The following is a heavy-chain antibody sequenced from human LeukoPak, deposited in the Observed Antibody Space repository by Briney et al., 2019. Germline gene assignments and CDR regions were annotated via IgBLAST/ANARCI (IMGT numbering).Heavy chain of an antibody. J-gene: IGHJ6*02. CDR1: GFTFSNYG. V-gene: IGHV3-30*18. CDR3: AKDKIQTGYSSSWYNYYYGMDV. CDR2: ISYDGSNK. Sequence: GESLRLSCEASGFTFSNYGMHWVRQAPGKGLEWVAVISYDGSNKYYADSVKGRFTISRDNSKNTLYLQMNSLRAEDTAVYYCAKDKIQTGYSSSWYNYYYGMDVWGQGTTVTVSS. D-gene: IGHD6-13*01.